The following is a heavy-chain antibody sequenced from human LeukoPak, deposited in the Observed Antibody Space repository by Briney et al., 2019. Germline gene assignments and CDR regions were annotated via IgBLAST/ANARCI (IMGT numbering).Heavy chain of an antibody. Sequence: GGSLRLSCAASGFTFSSYGMHWVRQAPGKGLEWVAFIRYDGSNKYYADSVKGRFTISRDNSKNTLYLQMNSLRAEDTAVYYCARGVRGVSLQSGYWGQGTLVTVSS. D-gene: IGHD3-10*01. V-gene: IGHV3-30*02. J-gene: IGHJ4*02. CDR1: GFTFSSYG. CDR3: ARGVRGVSLQSGY. CDR2: IRYDGSNK.